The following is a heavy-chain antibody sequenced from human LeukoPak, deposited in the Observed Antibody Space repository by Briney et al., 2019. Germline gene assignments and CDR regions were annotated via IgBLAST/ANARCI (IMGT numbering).Heavy chain of an antibody. CDR3: AREYRDDSSGCYNFDY. CDR1: GGSISSYY. D-gene: IGHD3-22*01. J-gene: IGHJ4*02. Sequence: SETLSLTCTVSGGSISSYYWSCIRQPPGKGLEWIGYIYYSGSTNYNPSLKSRVTISVDTSKNQFSLKLSSVTAADTAVYYCAREYRDDSSGCYNFDYWGQGTLVTVSS. V-gene: IGHV4-59*01. CDR2: IYYSGST.